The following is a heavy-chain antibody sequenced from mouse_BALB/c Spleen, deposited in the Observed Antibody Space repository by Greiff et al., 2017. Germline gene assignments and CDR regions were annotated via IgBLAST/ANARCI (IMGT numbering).Heavy chain of an antibody. Sequence: QVQLQQSGPGLVAPSQSLSITCTVSGFSLTSYGVHWVRQPPGKGLEWLGVIWAGGSTNYNSALMSRLSISKDNSKSQVFLKMNSLQTDDTAMYYCARDEDYGSSHTWFAYWGQGTLVTVSA. CDR2: IWAGGST. V-gene: IGHV2-9*02. CDR3: ARDEDYGSSHTWFAY. J-gene: IGHJ3*01. D-gene: IGHD1-1*01. CDR1: GFSLTSYG.